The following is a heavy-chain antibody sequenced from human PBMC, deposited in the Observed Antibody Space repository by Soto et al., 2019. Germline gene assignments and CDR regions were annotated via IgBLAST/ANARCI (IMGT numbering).Heavy chain of an antibody. J-gene: IGHJ4*02. CDR3: AWCIVVVTALDY. D-gene: IGHD2-21*02. CDR1: GGSISSYY. CDR2: IYYSGST. Sequence: SETLSLTCTVSGGSISSYYWSWIRQPPGKGLEWIGYIYYSGSTNYNPSLKSRVTISVDTSKNQFSLKLSSVTAADTAVYFCAWCIVVVTALDYWGQGTLVTVSS. V-gene: IGHV4-59*01.